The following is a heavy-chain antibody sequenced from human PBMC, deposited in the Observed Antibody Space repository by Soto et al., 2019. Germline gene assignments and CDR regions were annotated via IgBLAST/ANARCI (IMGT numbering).Heavy chain of an antibody. CDR1: GGSISSSSYY. Sequence: SETLSLTCTVSGGSISSSSYYWGWIRQPPGKGLEWIGSIYYSGSTYYNPSLKSRVTISVDTSKNQFSLKLSSVTAADTAVYYCARQGTVAGIPTNYYYYMDVWGKGTTVTVSS. CDR3: ARQGTVAGIPTNYYYYMDV. CDR2: IYYSGST. V-gene: IGHV4-39*01. J-gene: IGHJ6*03. D-gene: IGHD6-19*01.